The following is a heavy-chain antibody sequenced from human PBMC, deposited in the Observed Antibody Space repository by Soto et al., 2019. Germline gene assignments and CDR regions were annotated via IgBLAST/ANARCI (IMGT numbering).Heavy chain of an antibody. CDR3: ARSVVVVPAALISSGGSFYFDY. CDR2: IYSGGST. J-gene: IGHJ4*02. D-gene: IGHD2-2*01. Sequence: PGGSLRLSCAASGFTVSSNYMSWVRQAPGKGLEWVSVIYSGGSTYYADSVKGRFTISRDNSKNTLYLQMNSLRAEDTVVYYCARSVVVVPAALISSGGSFYFDYWGQGTLVTV. V-gene: IGHV3-53*01. CDR1: GFTVSSNY.